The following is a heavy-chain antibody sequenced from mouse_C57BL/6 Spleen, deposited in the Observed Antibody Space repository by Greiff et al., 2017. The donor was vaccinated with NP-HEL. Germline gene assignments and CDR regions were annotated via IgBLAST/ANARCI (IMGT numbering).Heavy chain of an antibody. V-gene: IGHV1-52*01. CDR2: IDPSDSET. D-gene: IGHD2-3*01. Sequence: QVQLQQPGAELVRPGSSVKLSCKASGYTFTSYWMHWVKQRPIQGLEWIGNIDPSDSETHYTQKFKDKATLTVDKSSSTAYMQLSSLTSEDSAVYYCARDDGYYWYFDVWGTGTTVTVSS. CDR3: ARDDGYYWYFDV. J-gene: IGHJ1*03. CDR1: GYTFTSYW.